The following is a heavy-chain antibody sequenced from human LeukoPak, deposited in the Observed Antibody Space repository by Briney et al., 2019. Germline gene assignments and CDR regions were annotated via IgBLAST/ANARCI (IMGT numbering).Heavy chain of an antibody. CDR1: GGSISSGDYY. CDR2: IYYSGST. Sequence: PSETLSLTCTVSGGSISSGDYYWRWLRQPPGTGLEWIGYIYYSGSTYYNPSLKSRVTISVDTSKNQFSLKLSSVTAADTAVYYCARDRMVRGVTDWYFDLWGRGTLVTVSS. V-gene: IGHV4-30-4*01. CDR3: ARDRMVRGVTDWYFDL. D-gene: IGHD3-10*01. J-gene: IGHJ2*01.